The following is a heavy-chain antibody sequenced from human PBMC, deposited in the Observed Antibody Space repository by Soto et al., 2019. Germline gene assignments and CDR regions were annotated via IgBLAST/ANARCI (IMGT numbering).Heavy chain of an antibody. Sequence: XESLKISSKGSGCSFTSYWIGWVRQMPGKGLEWMGIIYPGDSDTRYSPSFQGQVTISADKSISTAYLQWSSLKASDTAMYYCARLEGALNYYFDYWGQGTLVTVSS. D-gene: IGHD1-26*01. CDR3: ARLEGALNYYFDY. J-gene: IGHJ4*02. CDR1: GCSFTSYW. CDR2: IYPGDSDT. V-gene: IGHV5-51*01.